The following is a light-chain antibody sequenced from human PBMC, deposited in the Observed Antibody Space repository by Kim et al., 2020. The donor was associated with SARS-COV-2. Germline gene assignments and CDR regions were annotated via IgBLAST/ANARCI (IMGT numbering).Light chain of an antibody. J-gene: IGKJ3*01. CDR3: QQYVNAFT. V-gene: IGKV1-33*01. CDR2: DAS. Sequence: SASVGDRVTITGRASQDINEYVNWYQQKPGKAPKLLIYDASELEAGVPSRFSGSGSGTDFTFTISSLQPEDIATYYCQQYVNAFTFGPGTKVEIK. CDR1: QDINEY.